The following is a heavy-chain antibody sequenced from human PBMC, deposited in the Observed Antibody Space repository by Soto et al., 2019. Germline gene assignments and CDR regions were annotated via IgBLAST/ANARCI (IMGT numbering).Heavy chain of an antibody. V-gene: IGHV3-33*01. CDR1: GFTFSSYG. J-gene: IGHJ4*02. CDR3: ARDQRGEQQLVLHY. D-gene: IGHD6-13*01. Sequence: GGSLRLSCAASGFTFSSYGMHWVRQAPGKGLEWVAVIWYDGSNKYYADSVKGRFTISRDNSKNTLYLQMNSLRAEDTAVYYCARDQRGEQQLVLHYWGQGTLVTVSS. CDR2: IWYDGSNK.